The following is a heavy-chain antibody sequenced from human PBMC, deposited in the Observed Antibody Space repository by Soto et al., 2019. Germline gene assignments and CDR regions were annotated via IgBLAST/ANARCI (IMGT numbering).Heavy chain of an antibody. CDR1: GYTFTNYY. D-gene: IGHD3-16*02. CDR3: ARLLRLGELSSP. CDR2: INPSGGST. J-gene: IGHJ5*02. Sequence: ASVKVSCKASGYTFTNYYVHWVRQAPGQGPEWMGVINPSGGSTRDAQKFQGRVTITADESTTTAYMELSSLRSEDTAVYYCARLLRLGELSSPWGQGTLVTVSS. V-gene: IGHV1-46*01.